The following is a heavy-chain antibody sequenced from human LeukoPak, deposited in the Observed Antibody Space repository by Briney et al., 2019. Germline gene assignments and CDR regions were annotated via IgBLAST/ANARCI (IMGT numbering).Heavy chain of an antibody. CDR3: AKDLERFLEWLPNFLDYRRRETVHADS. CDR2: ISGSGTTT. D-gene: IGHD3-3*01. J-gene: IGHJ5*01. V-gene: IGHV3-23*01. Sequence: AASGLTFRSYALTWVPQAPGKGLDWVSSISGSGTTTYFADSAKGPCTTISGHAQNTLYLQIKSLRAEDTAVYYCAKDLERFLEWLPNFLDYRRRETVHADS. CDR1: GLTFRSYA.